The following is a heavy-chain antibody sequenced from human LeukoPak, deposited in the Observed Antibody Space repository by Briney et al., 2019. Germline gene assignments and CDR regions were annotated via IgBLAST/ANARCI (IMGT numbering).Heavy chain of an antibody. J-gene: IGHJ4*02. CDR1: GYTFSNYD. V-gene: IGHV1-8*01. CDR3: ARGVKGQQLGY. Sequence: ASVKVSCKASGYTFSNYDIIGVRQATGQGLEWMGWMNPNSGNTGYTQNFQGRVTMTRNTSISTAYMDLSSLRSEDTAVYYCARGVKGQQLGYWGQGTLVTVSS. CDR2: MNPNSGNT. D-gene: IGHD6-13*01.